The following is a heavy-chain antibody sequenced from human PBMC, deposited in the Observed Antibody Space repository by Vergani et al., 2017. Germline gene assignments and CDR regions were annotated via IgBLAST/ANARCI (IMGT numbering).Heavy chain of an antibody. V-gene: IGHV1-8*01. CDR1: GYTFTSYD. Sequence: QVLLVQSGAEVKTPGASVQVSCKSSGYTFTSYDIYWVRQATGQGLEWMGWMSPNSGKTGYAQKFQGSVTFTRNTSISTAYMEVSILRSEDTAVYYCARGRVQSWRLSYYYYMGVWGKGTTVTVSS. CDR2: MSPNSGKT. D-gene: IGHD1-1*01. J-gene: IGHJ6*03. CDR3: ARGRVQSWRLSYYYYMGV.